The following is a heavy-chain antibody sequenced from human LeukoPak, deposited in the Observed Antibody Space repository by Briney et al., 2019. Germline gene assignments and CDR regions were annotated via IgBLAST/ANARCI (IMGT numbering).Heavy chain of an antibody. Sequence: GGSLRLSCAASGFRFDTYGMHWVRQAPGKGLEWVAFIRYDGTDEYRGDPVKGRFSISRDNSKNTLLLQMNSPRVEALAVYYCAKDGEWGIPLVRGAIPRRWGLDFWGQGTLVTVSA. D-gene: IGHD3-10*02. CDR3: AKDGEWGIPLVRGAIPRRWGLDF. CDR1: GFRFDTYG. J-gene: IGHJ4*02. CDR2: IRYDGTDE. V-gene: IGHV3-30*02.